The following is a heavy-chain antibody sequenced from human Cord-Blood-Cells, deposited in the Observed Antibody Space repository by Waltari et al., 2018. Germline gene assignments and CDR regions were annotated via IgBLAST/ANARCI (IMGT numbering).Heavy chain of an antibody. V-gene: IGHV4-39*07. CDR3: ARHDYDWGYFDY. CDR1: GGSISRSSYY. J-gene: IGHJ4*02. Sequence: QLQLQESGPGLVKPSETLSLTCTVSGGSISRSSYYWGWLRQSPGKGLEWIGSIYYSGSTYYNPSLKSRVTISVDTSKNQFSLKLSSVTAADTAVYYCARHDYDWGYFDYWGQGTLVTVSS. CDR2: IYYSGST. D-gene: IGHD3-9*01.